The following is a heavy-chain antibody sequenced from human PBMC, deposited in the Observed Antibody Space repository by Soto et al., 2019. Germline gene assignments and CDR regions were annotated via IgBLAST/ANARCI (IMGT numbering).Heavy chain of an antibody. Sequence: SEKVSSKASRGTFSSYAIIWVRHAPGQGLEWMGGIIPIFGTANYAQKFQGRVTITRDKSASTAYMELSRLRSEDTAVYYCARDFTALRYFDWLPPPYGMDGWGHGTTVTVS. CDR1: RGTFSSYA. D-gene: IGHD3-9*01. CDR3: ARDFTALRYFDWLPPPYGMDG. V-gene: IGHV1-69*05. CDR2: IIPIFGTA. J-gene: IGHJ6*02.